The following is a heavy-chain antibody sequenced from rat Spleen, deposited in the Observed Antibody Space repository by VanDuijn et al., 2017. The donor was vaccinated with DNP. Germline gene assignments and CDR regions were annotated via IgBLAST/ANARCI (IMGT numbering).Heavy chain of an antibody. D-gene: IGHD1-7*01. CDR2: VWSNGET. CDR3: SRGDYSY. CDR1: GFSLPMYH. Sequence: QVQLKESGPGLVQPSQTLSLTCTVSGFSLPMYHVHWVRQSPGNGLEWMGVVWSNGETSYNSVLKSRLSISRDTSKSQVFLKMNDLQTEDTATYYCSRGDYSYWGQGVMVTVSS. J-gene: IGHJ2*01. V-gene: IGHV2-32*01.